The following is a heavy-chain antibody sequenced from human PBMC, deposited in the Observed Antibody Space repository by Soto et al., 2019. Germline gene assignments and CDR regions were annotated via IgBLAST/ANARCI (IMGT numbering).Heavy chain of an antibody. D-gene: IGHD2-15*01. V-gene: IGHV3-11*01. CDR2: ISSSGSTI. Sequence: GGSLRLSCAASGFTFSDYYMSWIRQAPGKGLEWVSYISSSGSTIYYADSVKGRFTISRDNAKNSLYLQMNSLRAEDTAVYYCASPDPTSDCSGGSCYGQGYFDYWGQGTLVTVSS. CDR1: GFTFSDYY. J-gene: IGHJ4*02. CDR3: ASPDPTSDCSGGSCYGQGYFDY.